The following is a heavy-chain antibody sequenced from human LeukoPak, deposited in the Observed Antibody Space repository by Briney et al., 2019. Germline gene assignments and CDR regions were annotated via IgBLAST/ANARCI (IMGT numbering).Heavy chain of an antibody. Sequence: SETLSLTCTVSGGSISSYYWSWIRQPAGKGLEWIGRIYTSGSTNYNPSLKSRVTMSVDKSKNQFSLKLSSATAADTAVYYCARGTAVVTFNYWGQGTLVTVSS. CDR3: ARGTAVVTFNY. CDR2: IYTSGST. J-gene: IGHJ4*02. CDR1: GGSISSYY. V-gene: IGHV4-4*07. D-gene: IGHD5-18*01.